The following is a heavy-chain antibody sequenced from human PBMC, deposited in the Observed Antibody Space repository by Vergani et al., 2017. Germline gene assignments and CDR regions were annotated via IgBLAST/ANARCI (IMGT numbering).Heavy chain of an antibody. Sequence: QVQLQESGPGLVKPSQTLSLTCTVSGGSISSGGYYWSWIRQHPGKGLEWIGYIYYSGSTYYNPSLKSRVTISVDTSKNQFSLKLSSVTAADTAVYYCARDSACSGGSCYSGDYYYYGMDVWGQGTTVTVSS. D-gene: IGHD2-15*01. V-gene: IGHV4-31*03. CDR3: ARDSACSGGSCYSGDYYYYGMDV. CDR2: IYYSGST. CDR1: GGSISSGGYY. J-gene: IGHJ6*02.